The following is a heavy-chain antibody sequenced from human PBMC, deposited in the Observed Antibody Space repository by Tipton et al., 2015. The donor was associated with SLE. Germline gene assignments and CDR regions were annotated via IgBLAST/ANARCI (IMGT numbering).Heavy chain of an antibody. J-gene: IGHJ6*03. D-gene: IGHD6-13*01. CDR3: ARAGRGWRIAAAGTIYYYYMDV. V-gene: IGHV4-4*02. Sequence: TLSLTCVVSGGSISSDNWWSWVRQPPGKGLEWIGEIYHTGSTKYNPSLKSRVTMSVDKSRNQFSLELSSVTAADTAVFYCARAGRGWRIAAAGTIYYYYMDVWGKGTTVTVSS. CDR1: GGSISSDNW. CDR2: IYHTGST.